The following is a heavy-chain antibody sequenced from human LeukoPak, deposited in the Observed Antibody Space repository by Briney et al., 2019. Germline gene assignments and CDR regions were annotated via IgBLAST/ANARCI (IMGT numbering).Heavy chain of an antibody. CDR2: IKSDGSSK. V-gene: IGHV3-74*01. CDR3: ARDAYNSAWD. CDR1: GFTFSSNW. J-gene: IGHJ4*02. Sequence: GGSLRLSCAASGFTFSSNWMQWVRQAPGKGLVWVSRIKSDGSSKAYEDTGKGRLAISSDNAKNTLYLQMNSLRVDDTAFYYCARDAYNSAWDWGQGTLVTVSS. D-gene: IGHD6-19*01.